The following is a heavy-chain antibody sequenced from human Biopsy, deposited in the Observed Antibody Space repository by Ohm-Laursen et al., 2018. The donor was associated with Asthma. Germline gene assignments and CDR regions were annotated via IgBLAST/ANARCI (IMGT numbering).Heavy chain of an antibody. V-gene: IGHV4-30-4*01. CDR1: GAYIGSRNHH. Sequence: SQTLSLTWSVGGAYIGSRNHHWSWIRQSPGTGLEWIGFVFWGGTTHYNRSLERRLSISIDTTRNEFSMTLRSVTAADTAVYFCARVASYGDLYFGIDVWGPGTTVSVS. J-gene: IGHJ6*02. D-gene: IGHD4-17*01. CDR3: ARVASYGDLYFGIDV. CDR2: VFWGGTT.